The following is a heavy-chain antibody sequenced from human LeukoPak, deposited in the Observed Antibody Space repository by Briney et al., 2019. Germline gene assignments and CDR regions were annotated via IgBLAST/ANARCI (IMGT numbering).Heavy chain of an antibody. V-gene: IGHV3-7*01. CDR2: IKQDGSEK. CDR1: GFTFSSYW. D-gene: IGHD3-22*01. CDR3: ARGPYYDSSGYSPSPYYFDY. Sequence: GGSLRLSCAASGFTFSSYWMSWVRQAPGKGLEWVANIKQDGSEKYYVDSVKGRFTISRDNAKNSLYLQMNSLRAEDTALYYCARGPYYDSSGYSPSPYYFDYWGQGTLVTVSS. J-gene: IGHJ4*02.